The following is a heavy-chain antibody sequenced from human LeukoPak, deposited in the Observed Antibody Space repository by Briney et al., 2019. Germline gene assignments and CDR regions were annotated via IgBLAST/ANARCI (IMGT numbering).Heavy chain of an antibody. CDR2: IYYSGST. V-gene: IGHV4-59*12. D-gene: IGHD5-18*01. J-gene: IGHJ4*02. CDR1: GGSISSYY. Sequence: SETLSLTCTVSGGSISSYYWSWIRQPPGKGLEWIGYIYYSGSTSYNPSLKSRVTISVDTSKNQFSLKLSSVTAADTAVYYCARSTARAALDYWGQGTLVTVSS. CDR3: ARSTARAALDY.